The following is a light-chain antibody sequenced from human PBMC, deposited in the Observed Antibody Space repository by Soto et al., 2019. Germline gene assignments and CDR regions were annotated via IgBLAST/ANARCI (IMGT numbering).Light chain of an antibody. J-gene: IGKJ4*01. CDR3: QHRSDWPPLLT. CDR1: RSVSSY. CDR2: DAS. V-gene: IGKV3-11*01. Sequence: EIVLTQYPATLSLSPGERATLSCGASRSVSSYLAWYQQKPGQPPRLLMYDASYRATGIPARFSGRGSWIDFPPPISSLEHEDLALYYCQHRSDWPPLLTFGGGNTVEIK.